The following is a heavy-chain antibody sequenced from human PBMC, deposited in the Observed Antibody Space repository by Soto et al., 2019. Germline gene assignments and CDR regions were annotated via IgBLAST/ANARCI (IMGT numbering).Heavy chain of an antibody. J-gene: IGHJ1*01. D-gene: IGHD4-17*01. CDR3: ARDQSYGDEYFQH. CDR2: IYYSGST. V-gene: IGHV4-61*08. Sequence: SETLSLTCTVSGGSVSSFVYYWSWIRQPPGKGLEWIGYIYYSGSTNYNPSLKSRVTISVDTSKNQFSLKLSSVTAADTAVYYCARDQSYGDEYFQHWGQRTLVTVSS. CDR1: GGSVSSFVYY.